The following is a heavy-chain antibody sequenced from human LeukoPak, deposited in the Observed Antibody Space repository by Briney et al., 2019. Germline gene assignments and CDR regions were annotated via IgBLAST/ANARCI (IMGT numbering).Heavy chain of an antibody. J-gene: IGHJ4*02. CDR2: MGYDGNEQ. CDR3: ARDMVKGAPDYLDY. Sequence: RGSLRLSCAASGFIFSSHAMHWVRQAPGKGLECVVVMGYDGNEQYYADSVRGRFTISREDSKNTLFLQMDSLKTEDTALYYCARDMVKGAPDYLDYWGQGTLVTVSS. CDR1: GFIFSSHA. V-gene: IGHV3-30*04. D-gene: IGHD3-10*01.